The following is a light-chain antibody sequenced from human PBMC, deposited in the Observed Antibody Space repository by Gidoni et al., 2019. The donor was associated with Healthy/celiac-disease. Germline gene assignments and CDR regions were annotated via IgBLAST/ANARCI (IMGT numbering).Light chain of an antibody. CDR3: SSYTSSSTLV. J-gene: IGLJ2*01. CDR1: SSDVGGYNY. Sequence: QSALTQPASVSGSPGQSITLSCTGTSSDVGGYNYVSWYQQHPGKAPKLMIYEVSNRPSGFSNRFSGSKSGNTASLTISGLQAEDEADYYCSSYTSSSTLVFGGGTKLTVL. V-gene: IGLV2-14*01. CDR2: EVS.